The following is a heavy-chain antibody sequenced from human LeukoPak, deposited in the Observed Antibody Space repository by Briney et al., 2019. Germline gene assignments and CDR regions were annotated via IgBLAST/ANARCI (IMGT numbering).Heavy chain of an antibody. J-gene: IGHJ6*02. Sequence: PGGSLRLSCAASGFTFSSYAMSWVRQAPGKGLEWVSAISGSGGSTYYADSVKGRFTISRDNSKNTLYLQMNSLRAEDTAVYYCAKVMEEHFYDILTGPPPYYYGMDVWGQGTTVTVSS. V-gene: IGHV3-23*01. CDR3: AKVMEEHFYDILTGPPPYYYGMDV. D-gene: IGHD3-9*01. CDR1: GFTFSSYA. CDR2: ISGSGGST.